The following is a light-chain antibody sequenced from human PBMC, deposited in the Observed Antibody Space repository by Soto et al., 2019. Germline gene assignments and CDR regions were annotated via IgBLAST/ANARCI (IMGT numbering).Light chain of an antibody. CDR1: QTVSNKY. Sequence: ESVLTQSPGTLSLSPGERATLSCRASQTVSNKYLSWFQHKPGQAPRLLIYGASIRATGIPDRFSGSRSGADCTLTIARLEPEDFAVYYCQRFDDSRPAFTFGQGTKLEI. V-gene: IGKV3-20*01. CDR3: QRFDDSRPAFT. J-gene: IGKJ2*01. CDR2: GAS.